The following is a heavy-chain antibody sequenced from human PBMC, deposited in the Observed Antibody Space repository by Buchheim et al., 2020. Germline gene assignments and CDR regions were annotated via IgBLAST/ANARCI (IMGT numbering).Heavy chain of an antibody. V-gene: IGHV1-3*01. Sequence: QVLLVQSGAEVKKPGASVKVSCKTSGYNFISYTLHWVRQAPAQRPEWMGWINPGNGNTKYSQKFQGRLTITRDTSASTLYMELSSLRSEDMAVYYCARANYNYYALDVWGQGTT. J-gene: IGHJ6*02. CDR2: INPGNGNT. CDR3: ARANYNYYALDV. CDR1: GYNFISYT.